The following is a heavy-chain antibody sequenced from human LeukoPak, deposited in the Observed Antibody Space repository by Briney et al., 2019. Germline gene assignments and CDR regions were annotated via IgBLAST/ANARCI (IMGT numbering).Heavy chain of an antibody. CDR1: GYTFTSYG. CDR2: ISAYNGNT. V-gene: IGHV1-18*01. J-gene: IGHJ6*03. Sequence: ASVKVSCKASGYTFTSYGISWVRQAPGQGLEWMGWISAYNGNTNYAQKLQGRVTMTTDTSTSTAYMELRSLRSDDTAVYYCARDPPFYCSSTSCPPSYYYYYMDVWGKGTTVIVSS. CDR3: ARDPPFYCSSTSCPPSYYYYYMDV. D-gene: IGHD2-2*01.